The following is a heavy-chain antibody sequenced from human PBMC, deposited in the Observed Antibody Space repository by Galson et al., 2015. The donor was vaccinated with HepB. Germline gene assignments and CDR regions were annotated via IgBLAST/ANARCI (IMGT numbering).Heavy chain of an antibody. V-gene: IGHV3-66*01. CDR2: IYSGGST. D-gene: IGHD1-26*01. CDR3: ARSWDYWYFDL. CDR1: GFTVSSNY. J-gene: IGHJ2*01. Sequence: SLRLSCAASGFTVSSNYMSWVRQAPGKGLEWVSVIYSGGSTYYADSVKGRFTISRDNSKNTLYLQMNSLRAEDTAVYYCARSWDYWYFDLWGRGTLVTVSS.